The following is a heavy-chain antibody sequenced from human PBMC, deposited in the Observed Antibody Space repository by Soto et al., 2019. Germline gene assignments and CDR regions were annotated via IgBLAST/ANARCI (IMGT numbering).Heavy chain of an antibody. CDR2: ISSSTSHT. D-gene: IGHD6-13*01. Sequence: QVQLVEAGGGLVKPGGSLRLSCAVSGFTFSDYYMTWIRQAPGKGLEWVSYISSSTSHTNYADSVKGRFTISRDNAKNSLFLQINSLRAEDTAVYYCARGRGAAADYFDFWGHGTLVTVSS. CDR1: GFTFSDYY. V-gene: IGHV3-11*05. CDR3: ARGRGAAADYFDF. J-gene: IGHJ4*01.